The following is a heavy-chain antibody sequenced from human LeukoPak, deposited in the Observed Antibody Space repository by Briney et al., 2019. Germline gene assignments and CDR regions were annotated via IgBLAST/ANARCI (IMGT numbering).Heavy chain of an antibody. J-gene: IGHJ4*02. V-gene: IGHV3-66*02. CDR2: IYSGGST. Sequence: PGGSLRLSCAASGFTVSSNYMSWVRQAPGKGLEWVSVIYSGGSTYYADSVKGRFTISRDNSKNTLYLQMNSLRAEDTAVYYCARDGVSSYGYLFDYWGQGTLVTVSS. D-gene: IGHD5-18*01. CDR3: ARDGVSSYGYLFDY. CDR1: GFTVSSNY.